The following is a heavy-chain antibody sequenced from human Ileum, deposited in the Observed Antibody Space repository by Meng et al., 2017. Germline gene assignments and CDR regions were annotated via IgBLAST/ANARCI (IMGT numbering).Heavy chain of an antibody. Sequence: GESLKISCRGSGFSFTDYWIGWVRQMPGKGLEWMGKIWPADSDTKYSPSVQGQITISADKSITTAFLQWTSLKASDTAMYYCVSLSHYGDTPFWGHGTLVTVSS. D-gene: IGHD4-17*01. CDR2: IWPADSDT. J-gene: IGHJ4*01. CDR3: VSLSHYGDTPF. CDR1: GFSFTDYW. V-gene: IGHV5-51*01.